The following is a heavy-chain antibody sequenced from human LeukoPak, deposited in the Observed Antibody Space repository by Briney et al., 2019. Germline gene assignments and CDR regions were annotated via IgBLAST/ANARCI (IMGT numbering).Heavy chain of an antibody. CDR3: ARFSRWLPFES. CDR2: IFYIGTT. V-gene: IGHV4-59*08. J-gene: IGHJ4*02. D-gene: IGHD5-12*01. CDR1: GASMSGYY. Sequence: SETLSLTCSVSGASMSGYYWSWIRQPPGKGLEYIGNIFYIGTTNYNPSLKSRVTISLDMSKNEFSLTLSSVTAADTAVYYCARFSRWLPFESWGQGTLVTVSS.